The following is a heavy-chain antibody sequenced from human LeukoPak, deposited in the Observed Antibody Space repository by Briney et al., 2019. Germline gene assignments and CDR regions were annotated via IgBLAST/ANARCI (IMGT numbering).Heavy chain of an antibody. Sequence: GASVKVSCKASGYTFTSYGISWVRQAPGQGREWMGWISAFNGNTNYAKKLQGRVTMTTDTSTSTAYMELRSLRSDDTAVYYCARMDYDFDIFYFDYWGQGTLVTVSS. J-gene: IGHJ4*02. D-gene: IGHD3-3*01. CDR3: ARMDYDFDIFYFDY. CDR2: ISAFNGNT. CDR1: GYTFTSYG. V-gene: IGHV1-18*01.